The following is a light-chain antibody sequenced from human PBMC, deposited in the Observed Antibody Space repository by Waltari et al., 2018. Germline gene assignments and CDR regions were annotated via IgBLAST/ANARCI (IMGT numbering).Light chain of an antibody. CDR3: QQYYSSRT. CDR2: WAS. CDR1: QSVLYSSNNKNY. V-gene: IGKV4-1*01. J-gene: IGKJ1*01. Sequence: DIVMTQSPDSLAVSLGERATINCKSSQSVLYSSNNKNYLAWYQQKPGQPPKLLIYWASNRESGVPDRFSGSGSGTDFTLTISSLQAEDVAGYYCQQYYSSRTFGQGTKVEIK.